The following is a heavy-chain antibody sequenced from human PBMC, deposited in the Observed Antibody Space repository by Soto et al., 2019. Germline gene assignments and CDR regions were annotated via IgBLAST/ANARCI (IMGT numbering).Heavy chain of an antibody. D-gene: IGHD3-22*01. CDR2: IWYDGSNE. CDR3: ARSGTYYYDSSGYYGY. V-gene: IGHV3-33*01. Sequence: GGSLRLSCAASGFTFSSYGMHWVRQAPGKGLEWVAVIWYDGSNEYYADSVKGRFTISRDNSKNTLYLQMNSLRAEDTAVYYCARSGTYYYDSSGYYGYWGQGTLVTVSS. CDR1: GFTFSSYG. J-gene: IGHJ4*02.